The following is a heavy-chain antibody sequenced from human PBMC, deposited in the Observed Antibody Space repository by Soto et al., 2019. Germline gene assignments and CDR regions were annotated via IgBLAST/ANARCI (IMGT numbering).Heavy chain of an antibody. V-gene: IGHV4-39*02. CDR1: GGSISSSSYY. D-gene: IGHD6-13*01. J-gene: IGHJ2*01. Sequence: WETLSLTCTVSGGSISSSSYYWGWIRQPPGKGLEWIGSIYYSGSTYYNPSLKSRVTISVDTSKNQFSLKLSSVTAADTAVYYCARDQGTDSSWYYYNKDWYFDLWGRGTLVTVSS. CDR2: IYYSGST. CDR3: ARDQGTDSSWYYYNKDWYFDL.